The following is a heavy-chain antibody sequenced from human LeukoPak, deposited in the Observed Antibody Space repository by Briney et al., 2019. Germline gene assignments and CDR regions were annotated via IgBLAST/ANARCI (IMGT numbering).Heavy chain of an antibody. Sequence: SETLSLTCAVSGVSISSSNWWSWVRQPPGKGLEWIGEIYHSGSTNYNPSLKSRVTISVDKSKNQFSLKLSSVTAADTAVYYCARVKSVNSSSWYYFDYWGQGTLVTVSS. CDR1: GVSISSSNW. CDR3: ARVKSVNSSSWYYFDY. J-gene: IGHJ4*02. CDR2: IYHSGST. V-gene: IGHV4-4*02. D-gene: IGHD6-13*01.